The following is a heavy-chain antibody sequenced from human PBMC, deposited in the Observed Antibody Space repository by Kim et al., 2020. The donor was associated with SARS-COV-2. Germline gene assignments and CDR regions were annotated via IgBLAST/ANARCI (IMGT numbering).Heavy chain of an antibody. Sequence: GGSLRLSCAPSGFYVTNNYMRWVRQAPGKGLEWVSLIFSDGRKYYAAAVKGRFILSSDNSENTLFLQIDSLRPDDTAVYFCSRAGYYDSSGYYF. CDR1: GFYVTNNY. J-gene: IGHJ2*01. CDR2: IFSDGRK. CDR3: SRAGYYDSSGYYF. V-gene: IGHV3-66*01. D-gene: IGHD3-22*01.